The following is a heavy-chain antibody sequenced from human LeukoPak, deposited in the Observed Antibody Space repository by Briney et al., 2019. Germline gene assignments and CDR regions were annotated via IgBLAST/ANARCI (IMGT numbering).Heavy chain of an antibody. CDR2: ISYSGTT. CDR1: GGSISSSSYY. J-gene: IGHJ4*02. CDR3: ARHLLWFGDLKYYFDY. Sequence: SETLSLTCTVSGGSISSSSYYWGWIRQPPGKGLEWIGSISYSGTTYYNPSLKSRVTISVDTSKNQFSLKLSSVTAADTAVYYCARHLLWFGDLKYYFDYWGQGTLVTVSS. D-gene: IGHD3-10*01. V-gene: IGHV4-39*01.